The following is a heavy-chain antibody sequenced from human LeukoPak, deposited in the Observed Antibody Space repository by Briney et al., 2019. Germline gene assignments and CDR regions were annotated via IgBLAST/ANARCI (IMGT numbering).Heavy chain of an antibody. CDR1: GYTFTSYG. J-gene: IGHJ4*02. Sequence: GASVKVSCKASGYTFTSYGISWVRQAPGQGLEWMGWISTYGGTTNYAQKLQGRVTMTTDTSTSTTYMELRSLRSDDTAVYYCARVIPYYGSGSSDYWGQGTLVTVSS. D-gene: IGHD3-10*01. V-gene: IGHV1-18*01. CDR3: ARVIPYYGSGSSDY. CDR2: ISTYGGTT.